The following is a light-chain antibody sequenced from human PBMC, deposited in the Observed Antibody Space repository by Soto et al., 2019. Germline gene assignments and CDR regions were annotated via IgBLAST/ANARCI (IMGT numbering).Light chain of an antibody. CDR3: QQYVSSPWT. CDR1: QSVSSSY. J-gene: IGKJ1*01. Sequence: EIVLTQSPGTLSLSPGERATLSCRASQSVSSSYLAWYQQKPGQAPRLLIYGVSSRATGIPDRFSGSGSGTDFTLTISRLEPEDFAVYYCQQYVSSPWTFGQGTKVEIK. V-gene: IGKV3-20*01. CDR2: GVS.